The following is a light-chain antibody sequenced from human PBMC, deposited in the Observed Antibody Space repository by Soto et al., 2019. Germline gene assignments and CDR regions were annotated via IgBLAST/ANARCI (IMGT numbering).Light chain of an antibody. CDR3: LQHTTYPRT. CDR1: QDISNH. Sequence: DIQMTQSPSAMSASIGDRVTITCRASQDISNHLSWFQQKPGKAPKRLIYNAYNLESGVPSRFSSSGSGTEFTFTISSLQPEDFATYYCLQHTTYPRTFGQGTKVDIK. J-gene: IGKJ1*01. V-gene: IGKV1-17*03. CDR2: NAY.